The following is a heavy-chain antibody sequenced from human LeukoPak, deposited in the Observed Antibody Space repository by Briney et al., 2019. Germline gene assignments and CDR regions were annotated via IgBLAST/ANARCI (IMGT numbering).Heavy chain of an antibody. D-gene: IGHD2-21*02. CDR1: GGTFSSYA. J-gene: IGHJ5*02. CDR3: ARDVTPYPAYCGGDCYGPNWFDP. CDR2: IIPIFGTA. Sequence: SVTVSCKASGGTFSSYAISWVRQAPGQGLEWMGGIIPIFGTANYAQKFQGRVTITADESTSTAYMELSSLRSEDTAVYYCARDVTPYPAYCGGDCYGPNWFDPWGQGTLVTVSS. V-gene: IGHV1-69*13.